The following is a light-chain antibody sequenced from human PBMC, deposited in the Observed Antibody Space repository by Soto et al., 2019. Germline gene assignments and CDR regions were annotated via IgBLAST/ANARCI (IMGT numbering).Light chain of an antibody. J-gene: IGLJ2*01. CDR1: NIGSKS. CDR3: QVWDSSSDHVV. V-gene: IGLV3-21*02. Sequence: SYELTQPPSVSVAPGQTARITCGGTNIGSKSVPWYQQKPRQAPVLVVYDDSDRPSGNPERFSGSNAGNTSTLTISRVEAGDEADYYCQVWDSSSDHVVFGGGTKVTVL. CDR2: DDS.